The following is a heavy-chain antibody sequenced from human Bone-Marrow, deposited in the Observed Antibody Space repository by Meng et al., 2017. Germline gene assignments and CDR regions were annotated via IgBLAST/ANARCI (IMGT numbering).Heavy chain of an antibody. CDR3: SGHVDY. Sequence: VKLVESGGGFVKPGGSLRLSCAASGFTFSNAWMTGVRQAPGKGLEWIGRMKSNVDGGTVDYAAAVKGRFFISRDDSENTFYLQMNSLKTEDTAVYYCSGHVDYWGHGTLVTVSS. CDR1: GFTFSNAW. V-gene: IGHV3-15*01. J-gene: IGHJ4*01. CDR2: MKSNVDGGTV.